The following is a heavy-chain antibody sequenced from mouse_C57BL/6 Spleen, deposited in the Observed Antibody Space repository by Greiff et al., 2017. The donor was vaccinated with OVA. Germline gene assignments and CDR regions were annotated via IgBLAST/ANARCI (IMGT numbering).Heavy chain of an antibody. CDR1: GYTFTSYW. Sequence: VKLQQPGAELVKPGASVKLSCKASGYTFTSYWMHWVKQRPGQGLEWIGMIHPNSGSTNYNEKFKSKATLTVDKSSSTAYMQLSSLTSEDSAVYYCARSRVYYGSREWYYFDYWGQGTTLTVSS. V-gene: IGHV1-64*01. CDR2: IHPNSGST. CDR3: ARSRVYYGSREWYYFDY. J-gene: IGHJ2*01. D-gene: IGHD1-1*01.